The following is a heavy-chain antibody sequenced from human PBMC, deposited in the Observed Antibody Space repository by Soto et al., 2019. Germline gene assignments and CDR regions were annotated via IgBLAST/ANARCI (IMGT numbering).Heavy chain of an antibody. CDR2: IYYSGST. CDR1: GGSISSGGYY. Sequence: QVQLQESGPGLVKPSQTLSLTCTVSGGSISSGGYYWSWIRQHPGKGLEWIGYIYYSGSTYYNPSLKRRVTMTVDLSKNQFPLKLSPVMAADTAVYYCARNPTVWGQGTLVTVSS. J-gene: IGHJ4*02. V-gene: IGHV4-31*03. D-gene: IGHD4-17*01. CDR3: ARNPTV.